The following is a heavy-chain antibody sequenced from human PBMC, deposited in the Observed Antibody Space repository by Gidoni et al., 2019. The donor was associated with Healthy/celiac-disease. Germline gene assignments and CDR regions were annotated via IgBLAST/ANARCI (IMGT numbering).Heavy chain of an antibody. CDR1: GGSISSGGYY. CDR3: ARDFSHYGDYPAVHAK. J-gene: IGHJ4*02. Sequence: QVQLQESGPGLVKPSQTLSLTCTVSGGSISSGGYYWSWIRQHPGKGLEWIGYIYYSGSTYYNPSLKSRVTISVDTSKNQFSLKLSSVTAADTAVYYCARDFSHYGDYPAVHAKWGQGTLVTVSS. D-gene: IGHD4-17*01. V-gene: IGHV4-31*03. CDR2: IYYSGST.